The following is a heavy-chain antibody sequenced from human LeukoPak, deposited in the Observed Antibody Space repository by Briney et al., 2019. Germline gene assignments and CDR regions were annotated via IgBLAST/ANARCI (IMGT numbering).Heavy chain of an antibody. CDR1: GGSISSGGYY. CDR2: IYYSGST. V-gene: IGHV4-31*03. Sequence: PSDTLSLTCTVSGGSISSGGYYWIWIRQHPGKGLEWIGYIYYSGSTYYNPSLKSRVTISVDTSKNQFSLKLSSVTAADTAVYYCARARITMVRGVSNWFDPWGQGTLVTVSS. CDR3: ARARITMVRGVSNWFDP. D-gene: IGHD3-10*01. J-gene: IGHJ5*02.